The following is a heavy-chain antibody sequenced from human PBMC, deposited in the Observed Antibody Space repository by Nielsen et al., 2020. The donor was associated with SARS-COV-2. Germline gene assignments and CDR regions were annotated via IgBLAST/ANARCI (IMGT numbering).Heavy chain of an antibody. CDR2: IYYSGST. Sequence: SETLSLTCAVYGGSFSGYYWSWIRQPPGKGLEWIGYIYYSGSTYYNPSLKSRVTISVDTSKNQFSLKLSSVTAADTAVYYCARELRFLEWLYFDYWGQGTLVTVSS. D-gene: IGHD3-3*01. CDR1: GGSFSGYY. J-gene: IGHJ4*02. CDR3: ARELRFLEWLYFDY. V-gene: IGHV4-34*09.